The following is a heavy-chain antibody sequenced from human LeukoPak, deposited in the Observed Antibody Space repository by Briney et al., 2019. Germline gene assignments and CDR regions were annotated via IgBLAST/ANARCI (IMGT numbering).Heavy chain of an antibody. V-gene: IGHV1-24*01. CDR2: FDPEDGET. J-gene: IGHJ3*02. D-gene: IGHD6-19*01. CDR1: GYTLTELS. Sequence: AASVKVSCKVSGYTLTELSMHWVRQAPGKGLEWMGGFDPEDGETIYAQKFQGRVTMTRDTSTSTVYMELSSLRSEDTAVYYCARDLGSSGWPDAFDIWGQGTMVTVSS. CDR3: ARDLGSSGWPDAFDI.